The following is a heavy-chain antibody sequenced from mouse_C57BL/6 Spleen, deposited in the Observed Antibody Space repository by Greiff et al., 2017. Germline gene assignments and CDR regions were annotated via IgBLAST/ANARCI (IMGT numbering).Heavy chain of an antibody. V-gene: IGHV5-17*01. CDR1: GFTFSDYG. CDR2: ISSGSSTI. Sequence: EVNVVESGGGLVKPGGSLKLSCAASGFTFSDYGMHWVRQAPEKGLEWVAYISSGSSTIYYADTVKGRFTISRDNAKNTLFLQMTSLRSEDTAMYYCARRTYGYDPGYAMDYWGQGTSVTVSS. D-gene: IGHD2-2*01. CDR3: ARRTYGYDPGYAMDY. J-gene: IGHJ4*01.